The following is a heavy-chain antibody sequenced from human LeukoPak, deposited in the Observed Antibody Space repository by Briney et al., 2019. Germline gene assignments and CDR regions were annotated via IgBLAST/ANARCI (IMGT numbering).Heavy chain of an antibody. J-gene: IGHJ4*02. CDR3: ARGPPGVPAAILDY. CDR1: GFTFSSYW. V-gene: IGHV3-21*01. D-gene: IGHD2-2*02. Sequence: PGGSLRLSCAASGFTFSSYWMSWVRQAPGKGLEWVSSISSSSSYIYYADSVKGRFTISRDNAKNSLYLQMNSLRAEDTAVYYCARGPPGVPAAILDYWGQGTLVTVSS. CDR2: ISSSSSYI.